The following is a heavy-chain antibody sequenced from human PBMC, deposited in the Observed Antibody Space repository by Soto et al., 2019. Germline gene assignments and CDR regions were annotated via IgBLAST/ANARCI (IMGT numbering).Heavy chain of an antibody. CDR2: ISQSGNT. V-gene: IGHV4-34*01. Sequence: QVQLHQWGAGLLKPSETLSLACSIYSGSFSGYYWSWIRQPPGKGLEWIGEISQSGNTNYSPSLKIRVSISIDTSKKQFSLNLASVPAADTVVYYWARAPKVSGSSQPRPNFWGQGTLVTVSS. J-gene: IGHJ4*02. D-gene: IGHD6-6*01. CDR3: ARAPKVSGSSQPRPNF. CDR1: SGSFSGYY.